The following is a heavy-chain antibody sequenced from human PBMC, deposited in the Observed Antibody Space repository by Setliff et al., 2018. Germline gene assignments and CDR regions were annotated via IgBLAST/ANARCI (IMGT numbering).Heavy chain of an antibody. V-gene: IGHV3-23*03. CDR1: GFTFRNYA. J-gene: IGHJ4*02. D-gene: IGHD4-17*01. Sequence: GGSLRLSCVASGFTFRNYAMSWVRQAPGKGLEWVSIIYGGSNVTYYADSVRGRFTISRDNSKNTLYLQMNSLRAEDTAVYFCAKDDGDYLDSWGQGTLVTVSS. CDR3: AKDDGDYLDS. CDR2: IYGGSNVT.